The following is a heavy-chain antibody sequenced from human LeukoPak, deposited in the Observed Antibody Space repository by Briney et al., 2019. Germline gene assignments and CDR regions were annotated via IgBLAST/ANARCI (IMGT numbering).Heavy chain of an antibody. CDR1: GFIFRNYG. Sequence: GGTLRLSYAASGFIFRNYGMNWVRQPPGKGLEWVSGVSPNGETAYYADSVKGRFTISRDNSKNTVYLQVRSLRAEDTAVYYCAKDLGWIQFGYWGQGALVTVSS. J-gene: IGHJ4*02. V-gene: IGHV3-23*01. CDR3: AKDLGWIQFGY. CDR2: VSPNGETA. D-gene: IGHD5-18*01.